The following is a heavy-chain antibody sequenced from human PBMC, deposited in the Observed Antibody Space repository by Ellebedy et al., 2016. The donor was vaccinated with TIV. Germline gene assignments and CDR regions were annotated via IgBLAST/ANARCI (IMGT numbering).Heavy chain of an antibody. D-gene: IGHD3-22*01. CDR1: GGPIDSYY. J-gene: IGHJ4*02. V-gene: IGHV4-59*08. Sequence: PSETLSLTCTVSGGPIDSYYWSWIRQPPGQGLEWIGYIHYSGTTNFNPSLKGRVTISVDRPKNQVSLKVRSVTAADTAVYYCARWGHYYDSGGYWGQGALVTVSS. CDR3: ARWGHYYDSGGY. CDR2: IHYSGTT.